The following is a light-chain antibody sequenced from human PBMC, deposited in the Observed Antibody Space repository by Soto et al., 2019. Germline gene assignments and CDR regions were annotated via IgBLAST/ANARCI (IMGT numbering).Light chain of an antibody. CDR1: QDINNF. J-gene: IGKJ2*01. Sequence: EIQMTQSPSSLPASVGDRVTIACQASQDINNFLNWYQQKPGEAPKLLIFHTSNLEAGVPSRFSGSGSGTSFTLTITSLQPEDFATYYCQQYETLPYTFAPGTKVDIK. V-gene: IGKV1-33*01. CDR2: HTS. CDR3: QQYETLPYT.